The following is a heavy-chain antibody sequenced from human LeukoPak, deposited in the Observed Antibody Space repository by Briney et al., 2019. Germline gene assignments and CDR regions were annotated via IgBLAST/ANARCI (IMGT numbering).Heavy chain of an antibody. D-gene: IGHD1-26*01. CDR1: GFIVNSNY. CDR2: IYTGGST. V-gene: IGHV3-53*01. CDR3: ARGGSYLSAFDI. J-gene: IGHJ3*02. Sequence: GGSLRLSCAASGFIVNSNYMTWVRQAPGKGLEWVSLIYTGGSTFYADSVKGRFTISRDNSKNTLYLQMNSLRAEDTAVYYCARGGSYLSAFDIWGQGAMVTVSS.